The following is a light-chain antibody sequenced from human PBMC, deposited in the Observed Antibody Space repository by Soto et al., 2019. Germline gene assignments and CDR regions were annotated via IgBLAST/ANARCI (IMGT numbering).Light chain of an antibody. CDR1: SSDVGGYNY. CDR3: SSYAASNNFYFV. CDR2: EVT. Sequence: SVLTQPPSAFGSPGQSVTISCTGTSSDVGGYNYVSWYQQYPGRAPKLMIYEVTKRPSGVPYRFSGSKSGNTASLTVSGLQAEDEADYYCSSYAASNNFYFVFGGGTKVTVL. J-gene: IGLJ3*02. V-gene: IGLV2-8*01.